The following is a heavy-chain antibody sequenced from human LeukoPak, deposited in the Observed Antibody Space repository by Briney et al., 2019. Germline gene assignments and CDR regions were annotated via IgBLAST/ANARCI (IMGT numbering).Heavy chain of an antibody. V-gene: IGHV4-61*02. J-gene: IGHJ4*02. CDR1: GGSISSGSYY. D-gene: IGHD5-24*01. Sequence: PSETLSLTCTVSGGSISSGSYYWSWIRQPAGKGLEWIGRIYTSGSTNYNPSLKSRVTISVDTSKNQFSLKLSSVTAADTAVYYCARFGRDGYIGGFDYWGQGTLVTVSS. CDR2: IYTSGST. CDR3: ARFGRDGYIGGFDY.